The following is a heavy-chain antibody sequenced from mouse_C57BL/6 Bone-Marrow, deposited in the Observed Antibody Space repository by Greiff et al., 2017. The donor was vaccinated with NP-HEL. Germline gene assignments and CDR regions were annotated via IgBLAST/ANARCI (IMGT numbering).Heavy chain of an antibody. D-gene: IGHD2-1*01. J-gene: IGHJ2*01. Sequence: DVQLQESGPGLVKPSQSLSLTCSVTGYSITSGYYWNWIRQFPGNKLEWMGYISYDGSNNYNPSLKNRISITRDTSKNQFFLKLNSVTTEDTATYYCAREEGNFFFDYWGQGTTLTVSS. CDR1: GYSITSGYY. V-gene: IGHV3-6*01. CDR3: AREEGNFFFDY. CDR2: ISYDGSN.